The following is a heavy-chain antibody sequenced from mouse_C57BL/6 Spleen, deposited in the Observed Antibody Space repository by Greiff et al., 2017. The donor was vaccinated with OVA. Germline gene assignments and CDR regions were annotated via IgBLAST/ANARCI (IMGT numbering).Heavy chain of an antibody. CDR3: TRKGYVHYFDY. J-gene: IGHJ2*01. D-gene: IGHD2-10*02. V-gene: IGHV1-15*01. Sequence: QVQLQQSGAELVRPGASVTLSCKASGYSFTDYEMHWVKQTPVHGLEWIGAIDPETGGTAYNQKFKGKAILTADKSSSTAYMELRSLTSEDSAVYYCTRKGYVHYFDYWGQGTTLTVSS. CDR1: GYSFTDYE. CDR2: IDPETGGT.